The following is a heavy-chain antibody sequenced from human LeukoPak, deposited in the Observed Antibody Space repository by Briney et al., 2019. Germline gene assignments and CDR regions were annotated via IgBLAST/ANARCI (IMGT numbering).Heavy chain of an antibody. CDR3: ARVVVYYYDSNGRTNSQEYFQH. D-gene: IGHD3-22*01. CDR1: GGSISSGGYY. J-gene: IGHJ1*01. V-gene: IGHV4-31*03. Sequence: SETLSLTCTVSGGSISSGGYYWSWIRQHPGKGLEWIGYIYYSGSTYYNPSLKSRVTISVDTSKNQFSLKLSSVTAADTAVYYCARVVVYYYDSNGRTNSQEYFQHWGQGTLVTVSS. CDR2: IYYSGST.